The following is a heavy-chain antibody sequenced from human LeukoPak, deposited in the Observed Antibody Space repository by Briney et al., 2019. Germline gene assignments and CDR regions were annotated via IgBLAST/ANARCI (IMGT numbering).Heavy chain of an antibody. J-gene: IGHJ4*02. D-gene: IGHD1-1*01. Sequence: SETLSLTCAVSGGSISRYYWSWIRQPPGKGLEWIGYIYYSGDTNYNPSLKSRVTISVDTSKNQFSLKLSYVTAGDSVVYCDARHGRVRVLDYWGQGTLVTVSS. CDR3: ARHGRVRVLDY. CDR2: IYYSGDT. V-gene: IGHV4-59*08. CDR1: GGSISRYY.